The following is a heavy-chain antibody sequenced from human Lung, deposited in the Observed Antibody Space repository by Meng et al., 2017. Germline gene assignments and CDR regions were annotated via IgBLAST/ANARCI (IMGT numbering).Heavy chain of an antibody. Sequence: GFFVSRYAMHWVRQAPGKGLEWVAGVSSYGGNEYYADSVKGRFTISRDRPKNTLYLQMNNLRNEDTAVYYCVRXXGRLRFLEWLFDYWGQGALVTVSS. CDR3: VRXXGRLRFLEWLFDY. V-gene: IGHV3-30*04. CDR2: VSSYGGNE. D-gene: IGHD3-3*01. J-gene: IGHJ4*02. CDR1: GFFVSRYA.